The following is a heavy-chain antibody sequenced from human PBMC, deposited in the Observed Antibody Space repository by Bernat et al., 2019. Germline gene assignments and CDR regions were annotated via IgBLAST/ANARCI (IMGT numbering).Heavy chain of an antibody. CDR3: ARDGCSGGSCYFQPLGGMDV. CDR2: ISAYNGNT. V-gene: IGHV1-18*04. J-gene: IGHJ6*02. Sequence: QVQLVQSGAEVKKPGASVKVSCKASGYTFTSYGISWVRQAPGQGLEWMGWISAYNGNTNYAQKLQGRVTMTTDTSASTAYMELSSLRSEDTAVYYCARDGCSGGSCYFQPLGGMDVWGQGTTVTVSS. D-gene: IGHD2-15*01. CDR1: GYTFTSYG.